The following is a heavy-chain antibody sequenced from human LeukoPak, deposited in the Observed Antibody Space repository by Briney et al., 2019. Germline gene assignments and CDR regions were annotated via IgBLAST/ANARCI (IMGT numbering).Heavy chain of an antibody. Sequence: SETLSLTCTVSGDSISSHYWSWIRQPAGKGLEWIGRIYTSGSTNYNPSLKSRVTMSVGTSENQFSLKLSSVTAADTAVYYCARASSGQFYYFDYWGQGTLVTVSS. CDR1: GDSISSHY. J-gene: IGHJ4*02. CDR3: ARASSGQFYYFDY. D-gene: IGHD6-19*01. CDR2: IYTSGST. V-gene: IGHV4-4*07.